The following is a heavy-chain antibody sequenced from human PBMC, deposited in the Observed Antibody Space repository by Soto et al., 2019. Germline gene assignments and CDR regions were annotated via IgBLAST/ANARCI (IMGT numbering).Heavy chain of an antibody. CDR3: AGHSDYGDLDD. CDR1: GGSISSSSYY. CDR2: IYYSGST. Sequence: SETLSLTCTVSGGSISSSSYYWGWIRQPPGKGLEWIGSIYYSGSTYYNPSLKSRVTISVDTSKNQFSLKLSSVTAADTAVYYCAGHSDYGDLDDWGKWTTVTVSS. J-gene: IGHJ6*04. V-gene: IGHV4-39*01. D-gene: IGHD4-17*01.